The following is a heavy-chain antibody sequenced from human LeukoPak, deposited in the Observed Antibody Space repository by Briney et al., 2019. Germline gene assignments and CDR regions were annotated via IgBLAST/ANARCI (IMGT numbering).Heavy chain of an antibody. CDR2: ISWNSGSI. J-gene: IGHJ1*01. V-gene: IGHV3-9*01. D-gene: IGHD1-26*01. Sequence: GRSLRLSCAASGFSFDDYAMHWVRQAPGKGLEWVSGISWNSGSIGYADSVKGRFTISRDNAKNSLYLQMNSLRAEDTAVYYCASASGSSPAEYFQHWGQGTLVTVSS. CDR3: ASASGSSPAEYFQH. CDR1: GFSFDDYA.